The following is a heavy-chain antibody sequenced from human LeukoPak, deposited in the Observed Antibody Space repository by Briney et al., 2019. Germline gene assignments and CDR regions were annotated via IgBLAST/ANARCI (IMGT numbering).Heavy chain of an antibody. V-gene: IGHV4-59*08. CDR3: ARWYCSNNLCFHMDV. J-gene: IGHJ6*03. CDR2: VHYSGGS. Sequence: SETLSLTCTASGVSISTYYWSWIRQPPGKGLEWIGYVHYSGGSAYIPSLKSRVTMSVDTSKNQFSLSLTSVTAADTALYYCARWYCSNNLCFHMDVWGKGTTVTVSS. CDR1: GVSISTYY. D-gene: IGHD2-2*01.